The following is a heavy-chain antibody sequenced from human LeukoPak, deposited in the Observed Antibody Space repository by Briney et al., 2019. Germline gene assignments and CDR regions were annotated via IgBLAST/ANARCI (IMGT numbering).Heavy chain of an antibody. CDR3: ARDQSPASYYYYYGMDV. V-gene: IGHV1-3*01. J-gene: IGHJ6*04. CDR1: GYTFTSYA. Sequence: ASVKVSCKATGYTFTSYAMHWVSQAPGQRLEWMGWINAGNGNTKYSQKFQGRVTITRDTSASTAYMELSSLRSEDTAVYYCARDQSPASYYYYYGMDVWGKGTTVTVSS. CDR2: INAGNGNT.